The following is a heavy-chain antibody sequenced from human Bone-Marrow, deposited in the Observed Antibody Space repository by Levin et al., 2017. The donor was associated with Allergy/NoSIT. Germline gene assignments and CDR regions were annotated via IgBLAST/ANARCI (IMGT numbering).Heavy chain of an antibody. Sequence: GGSLRLSCAASGFTFHSYGMHWVRQAPGKGLEYVSAISSNGGSTYYANSVKGRFTISRDNSKNTLYLQMGSLRAEDMAVYYCARVSGSYYDYWGQGTLVTVSS. D-gene: IGHD1-26*01. CDR3: ARVSGSYYDY. CDR2: ISSNGGST. J-gene: IGHJ4*02. CDR1: GFTFHSYG. V-gene: IGHV3-64*01.